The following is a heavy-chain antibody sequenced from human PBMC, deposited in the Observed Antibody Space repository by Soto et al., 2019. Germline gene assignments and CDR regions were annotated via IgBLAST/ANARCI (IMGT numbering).Heavy chain of an antibody. CDR2: FNAGNGNT. J-gene: IGHJ6*01. Sequence: SFYVGCNASGYTFTCYAITSLCLAPGGRLERLGWFNAGNGNTKYSQKFKGRVTITMETSASTAYMELSRLRSEDTAVYYCAGYSSSWYGVAVACYYYYYGMDVWGQGITVPVSS. CDR1: GYTFTCYA. CDR3: AGYSSSWYGVAVACYYYYYGMDV. D-gene: IGHD6-13*01. V-gene: IGHV1-3*01.